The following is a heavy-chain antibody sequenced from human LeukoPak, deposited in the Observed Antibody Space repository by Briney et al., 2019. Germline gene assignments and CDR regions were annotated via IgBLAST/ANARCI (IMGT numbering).Heavy chain of an antibody. D-gene: IGHD3-22*01. CDR3: ARDLRSDYYDSSGYFDY. Sequence: ASVKVSCKASGYTFTGYYMHWVRQAPGQGLEWMGWINPNSGGTNYAQKFQGRVTMTRDTSISTAYMELSSLRSEDTAVYYCARDLRSDYYDSSGYFDYWGQGTLVTVSS. CDR2: INPNSGGT. J-gene: IGHJ4*02. V-gene: IGHV1-2*02. CDR1: GYTFTGYY.